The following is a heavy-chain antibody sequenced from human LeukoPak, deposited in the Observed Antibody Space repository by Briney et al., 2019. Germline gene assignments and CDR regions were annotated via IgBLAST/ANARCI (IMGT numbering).Heavy chain of an antibody. CDR1: GYTFTSYG. CDR2: ISAYKGNT. CDR3: ARGLEDYYGSGSFFDY. D-gene: IGHD3-10*01. Sequence: ASVKVSCKASGYTFTSYGISWVRQAPGQGLEWVGWISAYKGNTNYAQKLQGRVTMTTDTSTSTAYMELRSLGSDDTAVYYCARGLEDYYGSGSFFDYWGQGTLVTVSS. J-gene: IGHJ4*02. V-gene: IGHV1-18*01.